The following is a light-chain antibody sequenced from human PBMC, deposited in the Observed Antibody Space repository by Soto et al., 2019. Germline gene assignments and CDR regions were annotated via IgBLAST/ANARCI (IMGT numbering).Light chain of an antibody. J-gene: IGLJ2*01. CDR2: EVS. V-gene: IGLV2-14*01. Sequence: QSALTQPASVSGYPGQSITISCTGTSSDVGDFDCVSWYQQHPGKAPKLMIYEVSDRPSGVSNRFSGSKSGDTASLTISGLQAEDEADYYCSSYTSSSTLVFGGGTKVTVL. CDR3: SSYTSSSTLV. CDR1: SSDVGDFDC.